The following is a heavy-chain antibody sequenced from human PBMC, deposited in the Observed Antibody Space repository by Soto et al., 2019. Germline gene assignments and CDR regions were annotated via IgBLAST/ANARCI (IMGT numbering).Heavy chain of an antibody. V-gene: IGHV3-30-3*01. CDR1: GFTFSSYA. CDR2: ISYDGSNK. Sequence: QVQLVESGGGVVQPGRSLRLSCAASGFTFSSYAMHWVRQAPGKGLEWVAVISYDGSNKYYADSVKGRFTISRDNSKNTLYLQMNSLRAEDTAVYYCAGGWGYSGYDDDAFDIWGQGTMVTVSS. CDR3: AGGWGYSGYDDDAFDI. D-gene: IGHD5-12*01. J-gene: IGHJ3*02.